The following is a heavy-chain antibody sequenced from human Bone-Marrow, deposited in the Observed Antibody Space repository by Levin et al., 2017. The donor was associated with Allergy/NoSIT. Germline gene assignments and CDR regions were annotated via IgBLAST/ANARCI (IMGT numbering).Heavy chain of an antibody. CDR1: GGSISSSNYY. J-gene: IGHJ4*02. CDR2: ISYSGST. Sequence: PSETLSLTCSVSGGSISSSNYYWGWIRQPPGKGLEWIGRISYSGSTYYNPSLKSRVTISRDTSKNQFSLKLTSVTAADTALFYCARGLYSSGTSYHLDFWGQGTLVTVSS. CDR3: ARGLYSSGTSYHLDF. D-gene: IGHD3-10*01. V-gene: IGHV4-39*01.